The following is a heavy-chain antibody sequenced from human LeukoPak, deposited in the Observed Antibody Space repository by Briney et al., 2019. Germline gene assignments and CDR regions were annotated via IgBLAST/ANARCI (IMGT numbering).Heavy chain of an antibody. CDR1: GYTFTGYY. D-gene: IGHD2-2*01. CDR3: AREGPEKVPAAGDYYYYGMDV. Sequence: GASVKVSCKASGYTFTGYYMHWARQAPGQGLEWMGWINPNSGGANYAQKFQGRVTMTRDTSISTAYMELSRLRSDDTAVYYCAREGPEKVPAAGDYYYYGMDVWGQGTTVTVSS. J-gene: IGHJ6*02. CDR2: INPNSGGA. V-gene: IGHV1-2*02.